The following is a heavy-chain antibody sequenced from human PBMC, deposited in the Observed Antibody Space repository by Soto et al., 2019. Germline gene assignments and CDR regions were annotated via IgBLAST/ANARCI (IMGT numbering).Heavy chain of an antibody. CDR1: DDSINSDKYY. D-gene: IGHD3-9*01. J-gene: IGHJ4*02. Sequence: PSETLSLTCSVSDDSINSDKYYWGWIRQPPGKGLEWIGSIYYRGNAYYNPSLQTRVTISLDKSRSQFSLKLNSVTAADSAVYFCVRLAGLATLPYYFDFWGRGALVTVSS. CDR2: IYYRGNA. V-gene: IGHV4-39*01. CDR3: VRLAGLATLPYYFDF.